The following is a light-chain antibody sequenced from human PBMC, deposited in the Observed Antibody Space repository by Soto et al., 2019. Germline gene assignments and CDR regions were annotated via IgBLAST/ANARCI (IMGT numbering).Light chain of an antibody. CDR2: GAS. Sequence: EILLTQSPGTLTLSPGERATLSCGASQSFTSKYLAWYQQKPGQAPSLLIYGASTRATGIPARFSGSGSGTEFTLTINSLQSEDFELYYCQQYSNWPLTFGGGTKVDIK. V-gene: IGKV3-15*01. J-gene: IGKJ4*01. CDR3: QQYSNWPLT. CDR1: QSFTSKY.